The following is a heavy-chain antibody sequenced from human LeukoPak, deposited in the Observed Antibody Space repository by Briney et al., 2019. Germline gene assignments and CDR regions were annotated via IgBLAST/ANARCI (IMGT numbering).Heavy chain of an antibody. D-gene: IGHD2-2*01. V-gene: IGHV3-21*06. J-gene: IGHJ6*02. CDR2: ISSSSSYI. CDR3: ARDLGVFEGYCSSTSCYGLGYYGMDV. Sequence: GGSLRLSCAASGFTFSSNSMNWVRQAPGKGLEWVSSISSSSSYIYYADSVKGRFTISRDNAKNSLYLQMNSLRAEDTAVYYCARDLGVFEGYCSSTSCYGLGYYGMDVWGRGTTVTVSS. CDR1: GFTFSSNS.